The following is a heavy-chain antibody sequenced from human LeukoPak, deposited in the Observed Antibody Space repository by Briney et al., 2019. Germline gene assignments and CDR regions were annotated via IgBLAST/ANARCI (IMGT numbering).Heavy chain of an antibody. CDR1: GYTFTSYD. J-gene: IGHJ4*02. D-gene: IGHD2-21*02. CDR3: ARGGRRVTAIDFDY. Sequence: GASVKVSCKASGYTFTSYDINWVRQATGQGLEWMGWMNPNSGNTGYAQKFQGRVTMTRNTSISTAYMELSSLRSEDTAVYYCARGGRRVTAIDFDYWGQGTLVTVSS. V-gene: IGHV1-8*01. CDR2: MNPNSGNT.